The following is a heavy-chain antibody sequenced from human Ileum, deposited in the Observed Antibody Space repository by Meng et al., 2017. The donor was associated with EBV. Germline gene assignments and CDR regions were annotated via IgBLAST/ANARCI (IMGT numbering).Heavy chain of an antibody. CDR2: IFHPAST. CDR3: ASRPPYNQGVSLEY. J-gene: IGHJ4*02. CDR1: GGSITSSNW. D-gene: IGHD3-10*01. Sequence: VPLQQPGPELVEPSGTPPLTCAGSGGSITSSNWWTWGHHPPGKGLEWIGEIFHPASTNYNPSLQSRITMSIDESKNQFSLKLYFVTAADTAVYYCASRPPYNQGVSLEYWGQGTLVTVSS. V-gene: IGHV4-4*02.